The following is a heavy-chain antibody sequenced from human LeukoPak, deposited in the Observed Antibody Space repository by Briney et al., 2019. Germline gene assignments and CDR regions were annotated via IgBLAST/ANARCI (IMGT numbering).Heavy chain of an antibody. V-gene: IGHV4-34*01. CDR2: INHSGST. Sequence: SETLSLTCAVYGGSFSGYYWGWLRPPPGKGLEWIGEINHSGSTNYNPSLKSRVTISVDTSKNQFSLKLSSVTAADTAVYYCARVGNWFDPWGQGTLVTVSS. J-gene: IGHJ5*02. CDR3: ARVGNWFDP. D-gene: IGHD3-10*01. CDR1: GGSFSGYY.